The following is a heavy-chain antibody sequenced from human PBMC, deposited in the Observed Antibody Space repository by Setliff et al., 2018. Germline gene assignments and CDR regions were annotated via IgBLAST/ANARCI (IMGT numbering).Heavy chain of an antibody. V-gene: IGHV4-4*07. CDR2: IYTSGSS. Sequence: SETLSLTCTVSGGSISNYYWSWIRQPAGKGMEWIGRIYTSGSSNYNPSLKSRVTMSVDTSKNQFSLKLSSVTAADTAVYYCARKGISALSGAFDMWGQGTMVTVSS. D-gene: IGHD1-26*01. CDR3: ARKGISALSGAFDM. J-gene: IGHJ3*02. CDR1: GGSISNYY.